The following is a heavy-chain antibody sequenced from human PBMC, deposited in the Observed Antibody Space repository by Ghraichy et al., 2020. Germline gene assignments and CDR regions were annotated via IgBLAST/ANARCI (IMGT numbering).Heavy chain of an antibody. CDR3: ARHVDTAMVKMDWFDP. Sequence: SVKVSCKASGGTFSSYAISWVRQAPGQGLEWMGGIIPIFGTANYAQKFQGRVTITADESTSTAYMELSSLRSEDTAVYYCARHVDTAMVKMDWFDPWGQGTLVTVSA. J-gene: IGHJ5*02. CDR2: IIPIFGTA. V-gene: IGHV1-69*13. CDR1: GGTFSSYA. D-gene: IGHD5-18*01.